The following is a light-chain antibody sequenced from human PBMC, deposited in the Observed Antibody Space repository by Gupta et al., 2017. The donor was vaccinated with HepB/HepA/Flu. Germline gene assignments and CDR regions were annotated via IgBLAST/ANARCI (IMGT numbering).Light chain of an antibody. CDR1: QNFLHSNGNNF. J-gene: IGKJ5*01. CDR3: MQPLQTPLT. V-gene: IGKV2-28*01. Sequence: DILMTQSRLSLPVTPGEPASISCRSSQNFLHSNGNNFLDWYLQKPGQSPQLLIYWGSNRASGVPDRFSGSGSGTDFTLEISRVEADDVWIYYCMQPLQTPLTFGQGTRLDIK. CDR2: WGS.